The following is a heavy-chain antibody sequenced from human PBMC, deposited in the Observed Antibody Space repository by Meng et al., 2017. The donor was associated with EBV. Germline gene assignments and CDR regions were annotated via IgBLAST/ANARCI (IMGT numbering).Heavy chain of an antibody. J-gene: IGHJ5*02. CDR2: IYYTGST. CDR1: GGSVNNESYY. V-gene: IGHV4-61*01. D-gene: IGHD4-11*01. CDR3: ARGDYTNYPRWFDT. Sequence: QVQLQESGPGLVKPSEXXSLTGXVSGGSVNNESYYWGWSRQPPGKGLEYIGYIYYTGSTNYNSSLKSRVTISLDKSKNQFSLKLTSLTAADTAIYYCARGDYTNYPRWFDTWGQGTRVTVSS.